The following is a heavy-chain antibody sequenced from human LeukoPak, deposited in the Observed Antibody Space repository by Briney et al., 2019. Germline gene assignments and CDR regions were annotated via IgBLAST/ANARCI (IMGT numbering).Heavy chain of an antibody. D-gene: IGHD1-26*01. CDR2: ISTTGGTT. J-gene: IGHJ4*02. CDR3: AKRERVGTTIGH. V-gene: IGHV3-23*01. CDR1: GFTFTSFA. Sequence: PGGSLRLSCAAPGFTFTSFAMSWVRQAPGKGLEWVSAISTTGGTTYYADSVKGRFTISRDNSKNTLYLQMNSLRAENTAVYYCAKRERVGTTIGHWGQGTLVTVSS.